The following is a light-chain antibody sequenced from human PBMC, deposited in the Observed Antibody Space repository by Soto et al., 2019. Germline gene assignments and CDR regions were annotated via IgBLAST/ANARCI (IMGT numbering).Light chain of an antibody. Sequence: DIQMTQSPSSLSASVGDRVTITCRASQGVSSYLAWYQQKPGQVPKLLIYGASTLHSGVPSRFSGSGSGTDFTLTISSLQPEDVATYYCQQYNSGPHTFGPGTKVDIK. V-gene: IGKV1-27*01. J-gene: IGKJ3*01. CDR3: QQYNSGPHT. CDR2: GAS. CDR1: QGVSSY.